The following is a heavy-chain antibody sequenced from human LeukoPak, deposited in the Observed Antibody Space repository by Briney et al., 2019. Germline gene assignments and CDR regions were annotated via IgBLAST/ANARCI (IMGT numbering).Heavy chain of an antibody. D-gene: IGHD2-2*02. V-gene: IGHV4-34*01. CDR1: GGSFSGYY. CDR3: ARGDLDIVVVPAAILLDY. J-gene: IGHJ4*02. CDR2: INHSGST. Sequence: SETLSLTCAVYGGSFSGYYWSWIRQPPGKGLEWIGEINHSGSTNYNPSLKSRVTISVDTSKNQFSLKLSSVTAADTAVHYCARGDLDIVVVPAAILLDYWGQGTLVTVSS.